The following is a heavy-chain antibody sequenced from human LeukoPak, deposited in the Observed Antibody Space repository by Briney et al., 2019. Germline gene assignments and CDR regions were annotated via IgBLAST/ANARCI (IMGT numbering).Heavy chain of an antibody. CDR2: ISSSSSTI. V-gene: IGHV3-48*01. D-gene: IGHD2-2*01. CDR3: ARAYCSSTSCYADYYYGMDV. CDR1: GFTFSSYS. J-gene: IGHJ6*02. Sequence: GGSLRLSCAASGFTFSSYSMNWVRQAPGKGLEWVSYISSSSSTIYYADSVQGRFTISRDNAKNSLYLQMNSLRAEDTAVYYCARAYCSSTSCYADYYYGMDVWGQGTTVTVSS.